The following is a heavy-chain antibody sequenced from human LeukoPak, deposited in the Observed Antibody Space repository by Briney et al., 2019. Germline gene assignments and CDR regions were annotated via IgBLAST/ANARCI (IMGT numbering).Heavy chain of an antibody. V-gene: IGHV4-39*07. CDR3: ASSSSWYRNWFDP. J-gene: IGHJ5*02. D-gene: IGHD6-13*01. Sequence: SETLSLTCTVSDGSISSSSYYWGWIRQPPGKGLEWIGEINHSGSTNYNPSLRSRVTISVDTSKNQFSLKLSSVTAADTAVYYCASSSSWYRNWFDPWGQGTLVTVSS. CDR2: INHSGST. CDR1: DGSISSSSYY.